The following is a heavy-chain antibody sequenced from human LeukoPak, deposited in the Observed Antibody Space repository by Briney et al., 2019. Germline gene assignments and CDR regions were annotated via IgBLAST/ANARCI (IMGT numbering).Heavy chain of an antibody. J-gene: IGHJ4*02. CDR3: ARALGYCSGGSCNGDY. D-gene: IGHD2-15*01. V-gene: IGHV1-2*02. CDR1: GYTFTGYY. Sequence: ASVKVSCKASGYTFTGYYMHWVRQAPGQGLEWMGGINPNSGGTNYAQKFQGRVTMTRDTSISTAYMELSRLRSDDTAVYYCARALGYCSGGSCNGDYWGQGTLVTVSS. CDR2: INPNSGGT.